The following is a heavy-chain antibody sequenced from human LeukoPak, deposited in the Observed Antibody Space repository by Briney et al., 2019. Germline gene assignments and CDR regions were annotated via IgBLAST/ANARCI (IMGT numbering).Heavy chain of an antibody. D-gene: IGHD3-10*01. CDR3: AKDSGSGSLRTYGMDV. CDR1: GFTFDDYA. J-gene: IGHJ6*02. V-gene: IGHV3-9*01. Sequence: GGSLRLSCAASGFTFDDYAMHWVRQAPGKGLEWVSGISWNSGSIGYADSVKGRFTISRDNAKNSLYLQMNSLRAEDTALYYCAKDSGSGSLRTYGMDVWGQGTTVTVSS. CDR2: ISWNSGSI.